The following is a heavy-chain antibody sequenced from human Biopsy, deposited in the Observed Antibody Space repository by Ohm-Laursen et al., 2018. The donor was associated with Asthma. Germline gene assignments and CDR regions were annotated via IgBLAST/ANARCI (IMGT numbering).Heavy chain of an antibody. CDR1: GFSFSRYD. J-gene: IGHJ6*02. Sequence: SLRLSCAASGFSFSRYDMHWVRQAPGKGLEWVAVISFDGSNKYYGDSVKGRFTIARDNSKNTVYLQMNSLRAEDTAVYYCASYEVVTAILPMDVWGQGTTVNVSS. V-gene: IGHV3-30*03. CDR3: ASYEVVTAILPMDV. D-gene: IGHD2-21*02. CDR2: ISFDGSNK.